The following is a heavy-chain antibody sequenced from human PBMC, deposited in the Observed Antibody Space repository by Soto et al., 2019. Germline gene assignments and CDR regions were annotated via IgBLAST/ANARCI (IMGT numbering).Heavy chain of an antibody. Sequence: EVQLLESGGGLVQPGGSLRLSCAASGCTFSSHAMSWVRQAPGKGLEWVSAVSGSGGSTYYADSVKGRFTISRDNSKNTLYLQMNSLRAEDTAVYYCAKALITGTTPFDYWGQGTLVTVSS. CDR2: VSGSGGST. J-gene: IGHJ4*02. CDR1: GCTFSSHA. D-gene: IGHD1-20*01. CDR3: AKALITGTTPFDY. V-gene: IGHV3-23*01.